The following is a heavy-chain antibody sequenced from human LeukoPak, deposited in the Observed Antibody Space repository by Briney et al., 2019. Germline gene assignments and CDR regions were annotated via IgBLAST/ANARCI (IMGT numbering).Heavy chain of an antibody. Sequence: GGSLRLSCAASGFTFSRYSMNWVRQAPGKGLEWVSHISTTTSTIYYADSVKGRFTISRDNAKNSLYLQMNSLRVEDTAVYYCARISRSYQASWGQGTLVTVSS. CDR2: ISTTTSTI. D-gene: IGHD1-26*01. V-gene: IGHV3-48*01. J-gene: IGHJ5*02. CDR1: GFTFSRYS. CDR3: ARISRSYQAS.